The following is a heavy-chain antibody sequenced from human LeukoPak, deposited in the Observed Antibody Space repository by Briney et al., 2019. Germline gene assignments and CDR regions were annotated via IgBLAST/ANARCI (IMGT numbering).Heavy chain of an antibody. Sequence: PGGSLRLSCAASGFTFSSYAMSWVRQAPGEGLGWVSAISGSGGSTYYADSVKGRFTISRDNSKNTLYLQMNSLRAEDTAVYYCAKDPIPLLWFGESFDLWGRGTLVTVSS. J-gene: IGHJ2*01. CDR1: GFTFSSYA. D-gene: IGHD3-10*01. CDR2: ISGSGGST. CDR3: AKDPIPLLWFGESFDL. V-gene: IGHV3-23*01.